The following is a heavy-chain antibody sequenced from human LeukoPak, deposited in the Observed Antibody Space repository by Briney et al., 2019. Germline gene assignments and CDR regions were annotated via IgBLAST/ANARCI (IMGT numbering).Heavy chain of an antibody. Sequence: SGGSLRLSCAASGFTFSSYSLNWVRQAPGKGLEWVSSISSSSSYVDYADSVKGRFTISRDNAKNTLYLQMNSLRAEDTAVYYCTRDGYGFDIWGQGTMVTVSS. V-gene: IGHV3-21*01. CDR1: GFTFSSYS. CDR2: ISSSSSYV. CDR3: TRDGYGFDI. J-gene: IGHJ3*02.